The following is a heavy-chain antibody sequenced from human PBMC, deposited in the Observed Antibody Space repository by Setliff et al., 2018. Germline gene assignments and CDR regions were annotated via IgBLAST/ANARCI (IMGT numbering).Heavy chain of an antibody. D-gene: IGHD7-27*01. CDR3: ARDPSLTGILNYYYYYYMDV. V-gene: IGHV1-18*01. Sequence: ASVKVSCKASGYRFSNYGISWVRQAPGQGLEWMGWISAYNGNTNYAQKLQGRVTMTTDTSTSTAYMELRSLRSDDTAVYYCARDPSLTGILNYYYYYYMDVWGKGTTVTVSS. CDR1: GYRFSNYG. CDR2: ISAYNGNT. J-gene: IGHJ6*03.